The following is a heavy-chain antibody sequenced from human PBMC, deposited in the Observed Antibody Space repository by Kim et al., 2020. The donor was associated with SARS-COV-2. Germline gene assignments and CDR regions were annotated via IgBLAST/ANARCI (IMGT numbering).Heavy chain of an antibody. D-gene: IGHD3-10*01. Sequence: ASVKVSCQASGYTFTSYAMNWVRQAPGQGFEWMGWINTNTGNPTNAQGFTGRFVFSLYTSVSTEYLQISSLKAEDTAVYYCARDRGFGTSFDYWGQGTLVTVSS. J-gene: IGHJ4*02. V-gene: IGHV7-4-1*02. CDR2: INTNTGNP. CDR3: ARDRGFGTSFDY. CDR1: GYTFTSYA.